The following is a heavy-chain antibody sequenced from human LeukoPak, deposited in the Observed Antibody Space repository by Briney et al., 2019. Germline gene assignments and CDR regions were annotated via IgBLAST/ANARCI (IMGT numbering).Heavy chain of an antibody. J-gene: IGHJ6*02. CDR2: INAGNGNT. CDR3: ARTPPGSSWYEDYYYYGKDV. D-gene: IGHD6-13*01. CDR1: GYTFTSYA. V-gene: IGHV1-3*01. Sequence: ASVKVSCKASGYTFTSYAMHWVRQAAGQRLEWMGWINAGNGNTKYSQKFQGRVTITTDTSASTAYMELTTLRSDATDVYSCARTPPGSSWYEDYYYYGKDVWGQGTTVTVSS.